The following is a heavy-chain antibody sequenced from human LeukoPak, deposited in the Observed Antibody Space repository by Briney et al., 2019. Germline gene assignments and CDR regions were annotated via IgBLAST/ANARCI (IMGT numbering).Heavy chain of an antibody. V-gene: IGHV4-59*01. CDR2: IYYSGST. Sequence: SETLSLTCTVSGGSISSYYWSWIRQPPGKGLDWIGYIYYSGSTNYNPSLKSRVTISVDTSKNQFSLKLSSVTAADTAVYYCARGRMPDYYDSSGYQRRFDYWGQGTLVTVSS. CDR1: GGSISSYY. CDR3: ARGRMPDYYDSSGYQRRFDY. J-gene: IGHJ4*02. D-gene: IGHD3-22*01.